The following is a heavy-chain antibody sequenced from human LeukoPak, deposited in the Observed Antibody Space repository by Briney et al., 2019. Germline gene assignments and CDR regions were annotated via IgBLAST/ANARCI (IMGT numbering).Heavy chain of an antibody. J-gene: IGHJ3*02. Sequence: GGSLRLSCAASGFTFSSYGMHWVRQAPGKGLEWVAVIWYDGSNKYYADSVKGRFTISRDNSKNTLYLQMNSLRAEDTAVYYCARGRFLEWLLSNDAFDIWGQGTMVTVSS. CDR2: IWYDGSNK. D-gene: IGHD3-3*01. V-gene: IGHV3-33*01. CDR3: ARGRFLEWLLSNDAFDI. CDR1: GFTFSSYG.